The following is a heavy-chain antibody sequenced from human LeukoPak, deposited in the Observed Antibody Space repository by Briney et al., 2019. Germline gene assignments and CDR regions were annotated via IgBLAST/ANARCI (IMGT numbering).Heavy chain of an antibody. CDR3: ARDWDIVVVPAATIPFDP. Sequence: GGSLRLSCALSVFTFSSYSMNWVRQAPGKGLEWVSYISSSSSTIYYADSVKGRFTISRDNAKNSLYLQMNSLRAEGTAVYYCARDWDIVVVPAATIPFDPWGQGTLVTVSS. D-gene: IGHD2-2*01. V-gene: IGHV3-48*01. J-gene: IGHJ5*02. CDR1: VFTFSSYS. CDR2: ISSSSSTI.